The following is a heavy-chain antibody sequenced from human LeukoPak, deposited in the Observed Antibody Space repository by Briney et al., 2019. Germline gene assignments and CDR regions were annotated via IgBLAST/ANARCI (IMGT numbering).Heavy chain of an antibody. V-gene: IGHV4-59*01. Sequence: SETLSLTCTVSGGSISSYYWSWIRQPPGKGLEWIGYIYSSGSTNYNPSLKSRVTTSVDTSTNQFSLKLSSVTAADTAMYYCARRAYSSGWYYFDYWGQGTLVTVSS. CDR1: GGSISSYY. CDR3: ARRAYSSGWYYFDY. J-gene: IGHJ4*02. CDR2: IYSSGST. D-gene: IGHD6-19*01.